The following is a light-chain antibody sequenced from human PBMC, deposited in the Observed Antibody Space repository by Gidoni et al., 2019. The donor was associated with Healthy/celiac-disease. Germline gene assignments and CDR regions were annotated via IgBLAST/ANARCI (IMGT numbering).Light chain of an antibody. CDR3: SSYTSISTWV. CDR1: SSDVGGYNY. J-gene: IGLJ3*02. Sequence: QSALTQPASVSGSPGQSITISCTGTSSDVGGYNYVSWYQHHQGKAPKLMIYDVSKRPSGVSNRFSGSKAGNTASPTISGLQAEDEADYYCSSYTSISTWVFGGGTKLTVL. CDR2: DVS. V-gene: IGLV2-14*03.